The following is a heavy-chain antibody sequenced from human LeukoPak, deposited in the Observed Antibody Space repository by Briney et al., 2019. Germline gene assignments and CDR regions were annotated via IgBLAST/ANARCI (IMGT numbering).Heavy chain of an antibody. D-gene: IGHD1-7*01. CDR3: ARKQTGTMYDV. CDR2: FSSGGSA. J-gene: IGHJ4*02. Sequence: PSETLSLTCIVPGGSISSSSYYWAWIRQSPGKGLEWIGTFSSGGSAYYNPSLTSRVSISKDTSDNQFSLGLYSVAAADTAAYYCARKQTGTMYDVWGQGTQVTVSS. CDR1: GGSISSSSYY. V-gene: IGHV4-39*07.